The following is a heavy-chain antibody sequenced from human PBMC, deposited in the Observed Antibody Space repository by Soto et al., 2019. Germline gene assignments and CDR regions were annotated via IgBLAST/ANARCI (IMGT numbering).Heavy chain of an antibody. Sequence: GPPVKVSCKASAFTFSGSSVQWVRQARGQTLEWMGWIALGSGNTNYAPKFLGRLTLTRDMSTSTAYMELNSLRSEDTAVYYCATHSGYYYDGMDVWGQGTTVTVSS. J-gene: IGHJ6*02. D-gene: IGHD3-22*01. CDR3: ATHSGYYYDGMDV. V-gene: IGHV1-58*01. CDR2: IALGSGNT. CDR1: AFTFSGSS.